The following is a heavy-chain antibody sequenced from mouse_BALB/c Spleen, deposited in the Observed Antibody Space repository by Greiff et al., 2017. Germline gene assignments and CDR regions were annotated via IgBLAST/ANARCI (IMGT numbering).Heavy chain of an antibody. Sequence: EVQGVESGGGLVQPGGSLKLSCAASGFTFSSDTLSWVRQPPEKRLEWVAYISNGGGSTYYPDTVKGRFTISRDNAKNTLYLQMSSLKSEDTAMYYCARQSPYGPYAMDYWGQGTSVTVSS. CDR3: ARQSPYGPYAMDY. J-gene: IGHJ4*01. CDR1: GFTFSSDT. CDR2: ISNGGGST. D-gene: IGHD1-1*02. V-gene: IGHV5-12-2*01.